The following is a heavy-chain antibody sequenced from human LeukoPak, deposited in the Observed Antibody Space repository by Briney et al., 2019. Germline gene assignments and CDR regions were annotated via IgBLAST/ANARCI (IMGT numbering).Heavy chain of an antibody. CDR2: IWYDGSNK. CDR3: ARDGGYNYGMDV. D-gene: IGHD2-2*02. Sequence: PGRSLRLSCAASGFTFSSYGMHWVRQAPGKGLEWVAVIWYDGSNKYYADSVKGRFTISRDNSKNTLYLQMNSLRAEDTAVYYCARDGGYNYGMDVWGQGTTVTVSS. J-gene: IGHJ6*02. V-gene: IGHV3-33*01. CDR1: GFTFSSYG.